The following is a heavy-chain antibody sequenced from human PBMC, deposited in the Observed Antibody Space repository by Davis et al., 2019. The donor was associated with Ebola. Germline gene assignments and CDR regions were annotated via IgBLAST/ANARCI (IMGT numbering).Heavy chain of an antibody. J-gene: IGHJ5*02. Sequence: GESLKISCAASGFTFSSYAMSWVRQAPGKGLEWVSAISGSGGSTYYADSVKGRFTISRDNSKNTLYLQMNSLRAEDTAVYYCAKAVRFLEWLPATWGQGTLVTVSS. CDR3: AKAVRFLEWLPAT. V-gene: IGHV3-23*01. CDR1: GFTFSSYA. CDR2: ISGSGGST. D-gene: IGHD3-3*01.